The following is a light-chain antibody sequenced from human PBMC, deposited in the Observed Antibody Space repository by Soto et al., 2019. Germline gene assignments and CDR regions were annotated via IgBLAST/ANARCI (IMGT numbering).Light chain of an antibody. Sequence: IQMTQSNSTLSASVGDRVTITCRASQSISSWLAWYQQKPGKAPKLLIYKASSLESGVPSRFSGSGSGTEFTLTISSLQPDDFATYYCQQYNSYSGTFGQGTKVDVK. J-gene: IGKJ1*01. V-gene: IGKV1-5*03. CDR3: QQYNSYSGT. CDR2: KAS. CDR1: QSISSW.